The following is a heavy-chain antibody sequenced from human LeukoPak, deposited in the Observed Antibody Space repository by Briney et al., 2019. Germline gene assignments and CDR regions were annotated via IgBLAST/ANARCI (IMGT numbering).Heavy chain of an antibody. CDR3: ARGGVAHAFDI. Sequence: SETLSLTCTVSGGSISTYYWSWIRQSPGKGLEWIGYIYYSGSTNYNPSLKSRVTISVDTSKNQFSLKLSSVTAADTAVYYCARGGVAHAFDIWGQGTMVTVSS. J-gene: IGHJ3*02. CDR2: IYYSGST. CDR1: GGSISTYY. V-gene: IGHV4-59*01. D-gene: IGHD2-15*01.